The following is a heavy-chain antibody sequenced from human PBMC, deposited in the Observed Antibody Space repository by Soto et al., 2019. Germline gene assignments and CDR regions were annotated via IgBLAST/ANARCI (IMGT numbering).Heavy chain of an antibody. CDR3: ARFLQLRPLDY. D-gene: IGHD1-7*01. CDR2: ITVSNGNP. J-gene: IGHJ4*02. V-gene: IGHV1-18*01. Sequence: QVQLVQSGGEVKKPGASVKVSCKASGYTFTSYGISWVRQAPGQGLEFTGWITVSNGNPNYAQKFQGRVTMTTDTSTSTAYMELRSLRSDDTAVYYCARFLQLRPLDYWGQGTLVTVSS. CDR1: GYTFTSYG.